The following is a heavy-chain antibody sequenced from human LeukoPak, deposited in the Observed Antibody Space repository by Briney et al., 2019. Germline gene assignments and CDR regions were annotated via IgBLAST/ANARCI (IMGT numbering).Heavy chain of an antibody. Sequence: GGSLRLSCAASGFTFSNYAMSWVRQAPGKGLEWVSAISGSGDSTYYADSVKGRFTISRDNSKNTLFLQMNSLRAEDTAVYYCAKMRPRYCSSGSCDVDWFDPWGQGTLVTVSS. CDR1: GFTFSNYA. CDR2: ISGSGDST. CDR3: AKMRPRYCSSGSCDVDWFDP. J-gene: IGHJ5*02. V-gene: IGHV3-23*01. D-gene: IGHD2-15*01.